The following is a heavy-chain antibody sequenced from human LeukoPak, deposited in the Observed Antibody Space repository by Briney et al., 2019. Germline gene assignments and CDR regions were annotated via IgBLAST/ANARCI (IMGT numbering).Heavy chain of an antibody. D-gene: IGHD5-18*01. J-gene: IGHJ4*02. CDR2: INHSGST. Sequence: PSETLSLTCAVYGGSFSGYYWSWIRQPPGKGLEWIGEINHSGSTNYSPSLKSRVTISVDTSKNQFSLKLSSVTAADTAVYYCARVRGYSSGIRWANDYWGQGTLVTVSS. CDR3: ARVRGYSSGIRWANDY. CDR1: GGSFSGYY. V-gene: IGHV4-34*01.